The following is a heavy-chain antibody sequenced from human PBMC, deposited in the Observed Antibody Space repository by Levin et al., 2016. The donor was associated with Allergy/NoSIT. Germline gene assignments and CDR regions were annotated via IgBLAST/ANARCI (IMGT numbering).Heavy chain of an antibody. J-gene: IGHJ5*02. V-gene: IGHV1-2*04. Sequence: ASVKVSCKASGYTFTSYGISWVRQAPGQGLEWMGWINPNSGGTNYAQKFQGWVTMTRDTSISTAYMELSRLRSDDTAVYYCARDGCSSTSCYYNWFDPWGQGTLVTVSS. CDR2: INPNSGGT. CDR3: ARDGCSSTSCYYNWFDP. D-gene: IGHD2-2*01. CDR1: GYTFTSYG.